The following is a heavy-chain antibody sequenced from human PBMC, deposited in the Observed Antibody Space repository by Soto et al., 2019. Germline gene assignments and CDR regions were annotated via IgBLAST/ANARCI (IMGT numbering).Heavy chain of an antibody. Sequence: QLQLQESGPGLVKPSETLSLTCTVSGGSISSSSYYWGWIRQPPGKGLEWIGSIYYSGSTYYNPSLKSRDTISVDTSKNQFPLRLSSVTAADTAVYYCAREVRDYYYYYYMDVWGKGTTVTVSS. CDR1: GGSISSSSYY. CDR2: IYYSGST. V-gene: IGHV4-39*01. CDR3: AREVRDYYYYYYMDV. J-gene: IGHJ6*03. D-gene: IGHD2-21*01.